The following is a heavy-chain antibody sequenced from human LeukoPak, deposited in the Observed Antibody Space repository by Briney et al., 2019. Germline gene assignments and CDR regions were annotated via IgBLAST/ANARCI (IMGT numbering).Heavy chain of an antibody. D-gene: IGHD6-13*01. Sequence: GGSLRLSCAASGFTFSTYGMHWVRQAPGKGLEWVAVLSYDGSNKYYADSVKGRFTISRDNSKNTLYLQMNSLGAEDTAVYYCAGYSSSWTRATYYYFDYWGQGTLVTVSS. CDR2: LSYDGSNK. V-gene: IGHV3-30*03. CDR3: AGYSSSWTRATYYYFDY. CDR1: GFTFSTYG. J-gene: IGHJ4*02.